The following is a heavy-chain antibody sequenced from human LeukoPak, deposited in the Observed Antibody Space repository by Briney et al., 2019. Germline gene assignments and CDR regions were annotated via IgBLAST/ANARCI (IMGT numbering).Heavy chain of an antibody. J-gene: IGHJ4*02. CDR1: GFTFSSYA. D-gene: IGHD1-1*01. V-gene: IGHV3-30-3*01. CDR3: ARGYDY. CDR2: ISYDGSNK. Sequence: GGSLRLSCAASGFTFSSYAMHWVRQAPGKGLEWVAVISYDGSNKYYADTVKGRFTISRDNSKNTLYLQMNSLRAEDTAVYYCARGYDYWGQGTLVTVSS.